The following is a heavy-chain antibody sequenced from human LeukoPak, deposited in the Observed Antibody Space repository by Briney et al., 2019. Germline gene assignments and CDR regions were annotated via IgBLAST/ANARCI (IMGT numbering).Heavy chain of an antibody. CDR1: GFTFTAYH. Sequence: GGSLRLSCASSGFTFTAYHMNKVRQAPGKGLEWISFISSDSGTLYYADSVKGRFTISRDNAANSLYLQMNNLRDEDTAVYYCARRDPFDYWGQGTMVTVSS. CDR2: ISSDSGTL. J-gene: IGHJ4*02. CDR3: ARRDPFDY. V-gene: IGHV3-48*02.